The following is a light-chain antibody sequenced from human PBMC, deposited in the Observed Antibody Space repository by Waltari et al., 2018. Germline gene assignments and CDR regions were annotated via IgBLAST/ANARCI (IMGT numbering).Light chain of an antibody. CDR1: GPNNGPGPE. CDR3: QSYDITLRVV. V-gene: IGLV1-40*01. Sequence: QSVLTPPPSVSGAPGQRAPLACPGTGPNNGPGPEFHWYQPVPRAAPNLLIYGSSSRPLGVPDRFFGSTSGTSASLAIIGLQAEDEADYYCQSYDITLRVVFGGGTKLTVL. J-gene: IGLJ3*02. CDR2: GSS.